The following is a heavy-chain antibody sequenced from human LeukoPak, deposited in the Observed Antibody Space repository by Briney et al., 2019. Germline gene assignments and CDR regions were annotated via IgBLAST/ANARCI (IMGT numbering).Heavy chain of an antibody. V-gene: IGHV3-7*03. CDR1: GFTLSSYW. CDR3: VRGNPFGGY. Sequence: PGGSLRLSCAASGFTLSSYWMIWVRQAPGKGLEWVANIKQDGSEISYVDSVKGRFTISRDNAKNSLYLQMNSLRAEDTAVYYCVRGNPFGGYWGQGTLVTASS. J-gene: IGHJ4*02. CDR2: IKQDGSEI. D-gene: IGHD2-15*01.